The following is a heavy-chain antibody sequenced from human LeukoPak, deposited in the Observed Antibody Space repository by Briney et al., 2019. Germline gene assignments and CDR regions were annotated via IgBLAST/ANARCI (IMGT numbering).Heavy chain of an antibody. CDR2: IYHSGRT. D-gene: IGHD6-6*01. Sequence: SETLSLTCAVSGDSISSSNWWSWVRQPPGKGLEWIGDIYHSGRTNYNASLESRVTISLDKSKDQIFLKLTSVTAADTAVYYCARRDVLFDYWGQGTLVTVSS. J-gene: IGHJ4*02. CDR1: GDSISSSNW. CDR3: ARRDVLFDY. V-gene: IGHV4-4*02.